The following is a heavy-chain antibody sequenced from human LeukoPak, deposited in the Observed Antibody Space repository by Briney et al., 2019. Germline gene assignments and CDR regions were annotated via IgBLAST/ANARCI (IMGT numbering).Heavy chain of an antibody. J-gene: IGHJ4*02. CDR1: GGSISSYY. Sequence: SETLSLTCTVSGGSISSYYWNWIRQPPGKGLEWIGYIFYSGSSNYNPSLKSRVTISVDTSKNQFSLKLSSVTAADTAVYYCARDPGNYNGFDYWGQGTLVTVSS. CDR3: ARDPGNYNGFDY. V-gene: IGHV4-59*01. D-gene: IGHD3-9*01. CDR2: IFYSGSS.